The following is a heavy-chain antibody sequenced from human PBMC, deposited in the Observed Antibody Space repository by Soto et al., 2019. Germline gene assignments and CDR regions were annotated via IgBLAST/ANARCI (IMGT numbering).Heavy chain of an antibody. CDR1: GFTFSSYA. CDR2: ISYDGSNK. V-gene: IGHV3-30-3*01. CDR3: ARAPSWLRPRFDY. D-gene: IGHD5-12*01. Sequence: GGSLRLSCAASGFTFSSYAMHWVRQAPGKGLEWVAVISYDGSNKYYADSVKGRFTISRDNSKNTLYLQMNSLRAEDTAVYYCARAPSWLRPRFDYWGQGTLVTVSS. J-gene: IGHJ4*02.